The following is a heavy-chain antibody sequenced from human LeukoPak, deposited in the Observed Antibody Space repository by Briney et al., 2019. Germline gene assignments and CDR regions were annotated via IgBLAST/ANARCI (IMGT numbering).Heavy chain of an antibody. CDR3: ARVLLYGSGIPDWFDP. J-gene: IGHJ5*02. Sequence: PGGSLRLSCAASGFTFSDYYMSWIRQAPGKGLEWVSYISSSGSTIYYADSVKGRFTISRDNAKNSLYLQMNSLRAEDTAVYYCARVLLYGSGIPDWFDPWGQGTLVTVSS. V-gene: IGHV3-11*04. D-gene: IGHD3-10*01. CDR1: GFTFSDYY. CDR2: ISSSGSTI.